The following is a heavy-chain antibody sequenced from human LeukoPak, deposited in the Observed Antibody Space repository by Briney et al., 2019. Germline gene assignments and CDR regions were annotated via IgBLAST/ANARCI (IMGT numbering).Heavy chain of an antibody. D-gene: IGHD6-6*01. CDR3: AREYSSSSGKALDY. CDR1: SGSLGSYY. CDR2: IYTSGST. V-gene: IGHV4-4*07. J-gene: IGHJ4*02. Sequence: SETLSLTCTVSSGSLGSYYWNWLRQPAGKGREWIGHIYTSGSTNYNPSLKSRVTMSVDTSKNQFSLKLNSVTAADTAFYYCAREYSSSSGKALDYWGQGTLVTVSS.